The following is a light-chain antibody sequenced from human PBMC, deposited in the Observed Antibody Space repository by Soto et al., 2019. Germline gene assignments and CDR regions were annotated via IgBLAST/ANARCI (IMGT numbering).Light chain of an antibody. Sequence: QSVLTQPPSASGTPGQRVTISCSGSSSNIGSNAVTWYQQFPGTAPKLLIYGNHQRPSGVPDRFSGSKSGSSASLAISGLQSEDEADYFCAVWDDSLSGLVFGGGTQLTVL. J-gene: IGLJ3*02. CDR2: GNH. CDR3: AVWDDSLSGLV. CDR1: SSNIGSNA. V-gene: IGLV1-44*01.